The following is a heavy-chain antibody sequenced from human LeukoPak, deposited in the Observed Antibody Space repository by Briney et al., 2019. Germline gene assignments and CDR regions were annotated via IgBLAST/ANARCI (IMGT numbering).Heavy chain of an antibody. CDR2: MNPNSGNT. V-gene: IGHV1-8*01. CDR3: AIYCSSKSCYAGFDY. CDR1: GYTFTSYD. D-gene: IGHD2-2*01. Sequence: ASVNVSCKSSGYTFTSYDINWVRHATRQGLEWMGWMNPNSGNTGYAQKFQGRVTMTRNTSISTAYMELSSLRSEDTAVYYCAIYCSSKSCYAGFDYWGQGTLVTVSS. J-gene: IGHJ4*02.